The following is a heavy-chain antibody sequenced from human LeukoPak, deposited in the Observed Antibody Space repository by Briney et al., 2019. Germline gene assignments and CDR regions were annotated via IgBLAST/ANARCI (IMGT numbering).Heavy chain of an antibody. J-gene: IGHJ3*02. CDR2: IYHSGST. D-gene: IGHD2-8*02. CDR3: ARHLTVTGDGLDT. Sequence: SETLSLTCAVSGYSISSGYYWGWIRQPPGKGLEWIGSIYHSGSTYYNPSLKSRVTISVDTSKNQFSLKLSSVTAADTAVYYCARHLTVTGDGLDTWGQGTMVTGSS. V-gene: IGHV4-38-2*01. CDR1: GYSISSGYY.